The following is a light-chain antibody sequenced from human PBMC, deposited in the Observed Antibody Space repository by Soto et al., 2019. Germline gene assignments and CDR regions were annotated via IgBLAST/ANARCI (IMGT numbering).Light chain of an antibody. CDR1: QSVSDN. V-gene: IGKV3-15*01. CDR3: QQYNNWPIT. J-gene: IGKJ5*01. CDR2: GAS. Sequence: EIVMTHSAATLSVTPGERATLSCRASQSVSDNLAWYQQKPGQAPRLFIYGASARATGIPARFSGSGSGTEFTLTISSLQSEDFAVYYCQQYNNWPITFGQGTRLEIK.